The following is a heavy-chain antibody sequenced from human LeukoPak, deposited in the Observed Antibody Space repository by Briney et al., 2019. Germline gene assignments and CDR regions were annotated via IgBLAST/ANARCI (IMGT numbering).Heavy chain of an antibody. CDR1: GFTFSNYW. V-gene: IGHV3-7*03. CDR3: ARARSNYIIFDY. Sequence: PGGSLRLSCAASGFTFSNYWMSWVRQAPGKGLEWVANIKQDGSEKYYVDSVKGRFTISRDSAQNSLYLQMNSLRAEDTAVYYCARARSNYIIFDYWGQGTLVTVSS. J-gene: IGHJ4*02. CDR2: IKQDGSEK. D-gene: IGHD4-11*01.